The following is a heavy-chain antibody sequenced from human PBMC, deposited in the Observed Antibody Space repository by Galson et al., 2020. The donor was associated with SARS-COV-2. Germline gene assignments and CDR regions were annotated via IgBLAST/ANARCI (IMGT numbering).Heavy chain of an antibody. J-gene: IGHJ6*02. Sequence: SQTLSLTCTVSGGSISSSSYYWGWIRQPPGKGLEWIGSIYYSGSTYYNPSLKSRVTISVDTSKNQFSLKLSAVTAADTAVYYCARLYSSALGYYYYGMDVVGQGTTVTVSS. CDR1: GGSISSSSYY. D-gene: IGHD6-25*01. V-gene: IGHV4-39*01. CDR2: IYYSGST. CDR3: ARLYSSALGYYYYGMDV.